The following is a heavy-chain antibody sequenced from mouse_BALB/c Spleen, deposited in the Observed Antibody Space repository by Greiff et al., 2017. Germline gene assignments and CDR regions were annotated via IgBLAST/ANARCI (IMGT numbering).Heavy chain of an antibody. CDR2: INPGSGGT. CDR1: GYAFTNYL. D-gene: IGHD1-1*01. J-gene: IGHJ3*01. V-gene: IGHV1-54*01. Sequence: VKLQESGAELVRPGTSVKVSCKASGYAFTNYLIEWVKQRPGQGLEWIGVINPGSGGTNYNEKFKGKATLTADKSSSTAYMQLSSLTSDDSAVYFCASRGNYGSRSFPFAYWGQGTLVTVSA. CDR3: ASRGNYGSRSFPFAY.